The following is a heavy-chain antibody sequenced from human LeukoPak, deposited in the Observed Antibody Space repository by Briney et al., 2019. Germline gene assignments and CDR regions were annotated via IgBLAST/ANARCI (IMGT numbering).Heavy chain of an antibody. J-gene: IGHJ4*02. CDR1: GFTFSSYA. CDR2: ISYDGSYK. V-gene: IGHV3-30-3*01. Sequence: SLRLSCAASGFTFSSYAMHWVRQAPGKGPEWVAVISYDGSYKYYADSVRGRFSISRDNSKNTLYLQMDSLGAEDTAVYYCARDRSIGITTADRSFEYWGQGILVSVSS. CDR3: ARDRSIGITTADRSFEY. D-gene: IGHD3-10*01.